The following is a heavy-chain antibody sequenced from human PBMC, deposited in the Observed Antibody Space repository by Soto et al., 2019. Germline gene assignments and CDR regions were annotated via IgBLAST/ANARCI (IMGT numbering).Heavy chain of an antibody. CDR3: VRGDNPYHYATSGPGTFDK. Sequence: QVQLQEPGPGLVKPSQTLSLTCTVSGDSVSGGDSYWSWIRQPPGKALEWIGYTSFSGYTSYTPSLKSRVTISVDMSKSQFSLRLTSVTAADTAIYYCVRGDNPYHYATSGPGTFDKWGQGTLVSVSS. D-gene: IGHD3-22*01. V-gene: IGHV4-30-4*01. CDR2: TSFSGYT. CDR1: GDSVSGGDSY. J-gene: IGHJ4*02.